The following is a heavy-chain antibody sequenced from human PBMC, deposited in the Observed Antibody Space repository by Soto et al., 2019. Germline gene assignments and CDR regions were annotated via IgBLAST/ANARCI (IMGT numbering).Heavy chain of an antibody. D-gene: IGHD4-17*01. J-gene: IGHJ4*02. CDR3: ARVRFGDYLNYFDY. V-gene: IGHV3-33*01. CDR2: IWYDGSKQ. Sequence: QVQLVESGGGVVQPGRSLRLSCAASGFTFSNYGMYWVRQAPGKGLEWVAMIWYDGSKQYYADSVKGRFTISRDNSKNTLYLQMNSLRAEDTAVYYCARVRFGDYLNYFDYWGQGTLVTVSS. CDR1: GFTFSNYG.